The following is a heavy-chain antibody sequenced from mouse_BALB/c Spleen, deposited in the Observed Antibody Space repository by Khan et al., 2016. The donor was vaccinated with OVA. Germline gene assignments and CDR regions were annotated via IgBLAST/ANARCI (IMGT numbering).Heavy chain of an antibody. CDR2: ITTGGGNT. D-gene: IGHD1-2*01. J-gene: IGHJ4*01. Sequence: EVMLVESGGGLVQPGGSLKLSCAASGFTFSSNTMSWVRQTPEKRLEWVAYITTGGGNTYYPDTVKGRFTISRDNAKNTLYLQMSSLKSEDTAMYYCARIPTFITTALDYWGQGTSVTVSS. CDR1: GFTFSSNT. CDR3: ARIPTFITTALDY. V-gene: IGHV5-12-2*01.